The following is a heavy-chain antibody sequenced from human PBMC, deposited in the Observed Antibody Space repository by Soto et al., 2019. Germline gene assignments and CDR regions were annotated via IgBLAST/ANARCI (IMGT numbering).Heavy chain of an antibody. CDR2: IYYSGST. CDR1: GGSISSSSYY. Sequence: QLQLQESGPRLVKPSETLSLTCTVSGGSISSSSYYWGWIRQPPGKGLEWIGSIYYSGSTYYNPSLKSRVTISVDTSKNQFSLKLSSVTAADTAVYFCASNFWSGYYGYVSPWGQGTLVTVSS. V-gene: IGHV4-39*01. J-gene: IGHJ5*02. CDR3: ASNFWSGYYGYVSP. D-gene: IGHD3-3*01.